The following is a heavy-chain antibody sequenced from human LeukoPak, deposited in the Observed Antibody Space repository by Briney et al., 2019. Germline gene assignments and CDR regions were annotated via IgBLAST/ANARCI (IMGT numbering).Heavy chain of an antibody. J-gene: IGHJ6*02. CDR2: ISYSRST. CDR1: GGSISIYY. D-gene: IGHD2-2*01. V-gene: IGHV4-59*01. Sequence: SETLSLTCTVSGGSISIYYWTWIRQPPGQGLEWMGYISYSRSTNYNPSLKSRVTFSVDTSKSQFSLKLSSVTAADSAVYYCARAQLSLVVDFGMDVWGQGTTVTVSS. CDR3: ARAQLSLVVDFGMDV.